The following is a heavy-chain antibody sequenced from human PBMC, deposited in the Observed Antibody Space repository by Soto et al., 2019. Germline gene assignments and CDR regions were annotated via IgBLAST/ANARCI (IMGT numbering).Heavy chain of an antibody. CDR3: ARAELPVRGVIIMGY. Sequence: SETLSLTCTVSGGSISSYYWSWIRQPPGKGLEWIGYIYYSGSTNYNPSLKSRVTISVDTSKNQFSLKLSSVTAADTAVYYCARAELPVRGVIIMGYWGQGTLVTVSS. D-gene: IGHD3-10*01. CDR1: GGSISSYY. CDR2: IYYSGST. V-gene: IGHV4-59*01. J-gene: IGHJ4*02.